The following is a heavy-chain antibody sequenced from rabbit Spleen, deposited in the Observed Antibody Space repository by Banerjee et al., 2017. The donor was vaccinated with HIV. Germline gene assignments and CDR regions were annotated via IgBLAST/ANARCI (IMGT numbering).Heavy chain of an antibody. J-gene: IGHJ4*01. V-gene: IGHV1S45*01. Sequence: QEQLEESGGGLVKPEGSLTLTCKASGFSFSDRDVMCWVRQAPGKGLEWIAYINTANNKDVYATWAKGRFTISRTSSTTVTLQMTSLTAADSATYFCARDLTTVIGWNFNLWGPAPLVTVS. D-gene: IGHD1-1*01. CDR2: INTANNKD. CDR1: GFSFSDRDV. CDR3: ARDLTTVIGWNFNL.